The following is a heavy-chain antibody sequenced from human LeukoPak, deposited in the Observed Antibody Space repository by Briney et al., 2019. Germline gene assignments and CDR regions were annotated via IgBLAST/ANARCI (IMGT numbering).Heavy chain of an antibody. V-gene: IGHV1-69*05. CDR2: IIPIFGTA. CDR3: ARDFVVVPAAPTSSFDY. CDR1: GGTFSSYA. Sequence: SVKVSCKASGGTFSSYAISWVRQAPGQGLKWMGGIIPIFGTANYAQKFQGRVTMTRDTSTSTVYMELSSLRSEDTAVYYCARDFVVVPAAPTSSFDYWGQGTLVTVSS. J-gene: IGHJ4*02. D-gene: IGHD2-2*01.